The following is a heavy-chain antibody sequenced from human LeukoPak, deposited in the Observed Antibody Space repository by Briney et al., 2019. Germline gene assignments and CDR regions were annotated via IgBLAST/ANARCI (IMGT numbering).Heavy chain of an antibody. V-gene: IGHV1-2*02. Sequence: ASVKVSCKASGYTFTGYYMHWVRQAPGQGLEWMGWINPNSGGTNYAQKFQGRVTMTRDTSISTAYMELSRLRSDDTAVYYCARVRVKDIVVVPAAIPVCYFDYWGQGTLVTVSS. CDR1: GYTFTGYY. D-gene: IGHD2-2*02. CDR2: INPNSGGT. J-gene: IGHJ4*02. CDR3: ARVRVKDIVVVPAAIPVCYFDY.